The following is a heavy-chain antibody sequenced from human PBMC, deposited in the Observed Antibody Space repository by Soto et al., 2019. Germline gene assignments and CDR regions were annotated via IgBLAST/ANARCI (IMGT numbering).Heavy chain of an antibody. Sequence: SETLSLTCTVSGDSISSGDHYWSWIRQPPGKGLEWIGSIYNSGNTYYNPSLKSRVSISLDTSKNQFSLKMSSVTAADTALYYCARVRGDYYYYYGMDVWSQGTTVTVSS. J-gene: IGHJ6*02. CDR1: GDSISSGDHY. V-gene: IGHV4-30-4*01. CDR3: ARVRGDYYYYYGMDV. CDR2: IYNSGNT.